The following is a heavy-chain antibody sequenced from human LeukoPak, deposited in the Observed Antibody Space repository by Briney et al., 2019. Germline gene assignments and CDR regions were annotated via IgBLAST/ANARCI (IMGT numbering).Heavy chain of an antibody. CDR1: GGSISSYY. J-gene: IGHJ4*02. CDR2: IYYSGST. Sequence: SETLSLTCTVSGGSISSYYWSWIRQPPGKGLEWIGYIYYSGSTNYNPSLKSRVTISVDTSKNQFSLKLSSVTAADTAVYYCARGGRRGVIDYWGQGTLVTVSS. CDR3: ARGGRRGVIDY. D-gene: IGHD3-10*01. V-gene: IGHV4-59*01.